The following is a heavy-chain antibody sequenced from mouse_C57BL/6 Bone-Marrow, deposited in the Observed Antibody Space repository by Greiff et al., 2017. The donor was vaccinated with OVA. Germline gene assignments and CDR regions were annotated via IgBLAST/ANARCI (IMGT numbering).Heavy chain of an antibody. CDR3: ARAYYSKFLDY. J-gene: IGHJ2*01. CDR2: IDPSDSET. CDR1: GYTFTSYW. D-gene: IGHD2-5*01. V-gene: IGHV1-52*01. Sequence: QVQLQQPGAELVRPGSSVKLSCKASGYTFTSYWMHWVKQRPIQGLEWIGNIDPSDSETHYNQKFKDKATLTVDKSSSTAYMQLSSLTSEDSAVYYCARAYYSKFLDYWGQGTTLTVSS.